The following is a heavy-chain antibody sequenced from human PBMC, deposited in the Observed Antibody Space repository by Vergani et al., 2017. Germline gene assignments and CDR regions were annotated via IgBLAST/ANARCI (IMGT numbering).Heavy chain of an antibody. Sequence: QVQLQESGPGLVKPSETLSLTCTVSGGSISSYYWSWIRQPPGKGLEWIGYIYYSGSTNYNPSLKSRVTISVDTSKNQFSLKLSFVTAADTAVYYCARDQYSSSSWEWDYWGQGTLVTVSS. V-gene: IGHV4-59*01. CDR2: IYYSGST. J-gene: IGHJ4*02. D-gene: IGHD6-6*01. CDR1: GGSISSYY. CDR3: ARDQYSSSSWEWDY.